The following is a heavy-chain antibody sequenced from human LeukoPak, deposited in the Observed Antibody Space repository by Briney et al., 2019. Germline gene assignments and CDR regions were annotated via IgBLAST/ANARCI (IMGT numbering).Heavy chain of an antibody. CDR3: ASPKRGYSSSSHYFDY. Sequence: SVKVSCKASGYTFTSYAISWVRQAPGQGLEWMGGIIPIFGTANYAQKFQGRVTITADESTSTAYMELSSLRSEDTAVYYCASPKRGYSSSSHYFDYWGQGTLVTVSS. J-gene: IGHJ4*02. CDR2: IIPIFGTA. D-gene: IGHD6-6*01. CDR1: GYTFTSYA. V-gene: IGHV1-69*13.